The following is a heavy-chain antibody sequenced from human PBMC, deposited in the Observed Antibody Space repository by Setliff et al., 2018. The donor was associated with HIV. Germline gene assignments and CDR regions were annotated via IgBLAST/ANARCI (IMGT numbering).Heavy chain of an antibody. D-gene: IGHD1-26*01. CDR2: IYYSGST. Sequence: PSETLSLTCTVSGGSISSHYWSWIRQPPGKGLEWIGYIYYSGSTNYHPSLKSRVTISVDTSKNQFSLKLSSVTAADTAVYYCARRAAATTNFDYWGQGTLVTVSS. V-gene: IGHV4-59*11. CDR1: GGSISSHY. J-gene: IGHJ4*02. CDR3: ARRAAATTNFDY.